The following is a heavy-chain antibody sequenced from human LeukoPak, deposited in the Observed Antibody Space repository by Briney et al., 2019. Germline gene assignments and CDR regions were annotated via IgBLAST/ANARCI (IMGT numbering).Heavy chain of an antibody. CDR3: ARALAHYDSSGYFDY. Sequence: GGSLRLSCAASGFTFSSYWMSWVRQAPGKGLEWLANIKQDGSEKYYVDSVKGRFTISRDNAKNSLYPQMNSLRAEDTAVYYCARALAHYDSSGYFDYWGQGTLVTVSS. J-gene: IGHJ4*02. V-gene: IGHV3-7*01. CDR1: GFTFSSYW. CDR2: IKQDGSEK. D-gene: IGHD3-22*01.